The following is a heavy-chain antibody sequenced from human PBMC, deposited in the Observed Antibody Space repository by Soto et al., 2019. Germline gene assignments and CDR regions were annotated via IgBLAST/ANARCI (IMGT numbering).Heavy chain of an antibody. CDR3: ARDRGEWELPKHYYYYGMDV. V-gene: IGHV1-18*01. CDR2: ISAYNGNT. D-gene: IGHD1-26*01. J-gene: IGHJ6*02. Sequence: GASLKVSCKASGYTFTSYGISWVRQAPGQGLEWMGWISAYNGNTNYAQKLQGRVIMTTDTSTSTAYMELRSLRSDDTAVYYCARDRGEWELPKHYYYYGMDVWGQGTTVTVSS. CDR1: GYTFTSYG.